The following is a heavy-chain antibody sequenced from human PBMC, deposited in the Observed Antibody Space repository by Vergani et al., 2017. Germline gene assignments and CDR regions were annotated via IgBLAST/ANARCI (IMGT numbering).Heavy chain of an antibody. V-gene: IGHV4-39*01. CDR2: IYYSGST. CDR1: GGPISSSSYY. D-gene: IGHD6-19*01. J-gene: IGHJ6*02. CDR3: ARHAIAVVPPAYYYYYGMDV. Sequence: QVQLQESGPGLVKPSETLSLTCTVSGGPISSSSYYWGWIRQPPGKGLDWIGSIYYSGSTYYNPSLKSRVTISVDTSKNQFSLKRSSVTAADTAVYYCARHAIAVVPPAYYYYYGMDVWGQGTTVTVSS.